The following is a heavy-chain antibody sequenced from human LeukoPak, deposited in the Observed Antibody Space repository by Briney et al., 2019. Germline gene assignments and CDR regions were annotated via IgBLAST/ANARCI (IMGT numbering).Heavy chain of an antibody. CDR2: IYYSGTT. CDR1: GGSISSSTYY. Sequence: SETLSLTCTVSGGSISSSTYYWGWIRQPPGKGLEWIGTIYYSGTTYYNPSLKSRVTISIDTSTNQFSLKLNSVTAADTAVYYCASLQNIVGATPLPDYWGQGTLVTVSS. J-gene: IGHJ4*02. V-gene: IGHV4-39*07. D-gene: IGHD1-26*01. CDR3: ASLQNIVGATPLPDY.